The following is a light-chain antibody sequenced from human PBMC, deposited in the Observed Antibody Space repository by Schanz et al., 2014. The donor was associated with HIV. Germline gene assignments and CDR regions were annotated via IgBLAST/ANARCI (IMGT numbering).Light chain of an antibody. CDR3: QYFGNSGGT. CDR2: ATS. J-gene: IGKJ4*01. CDR1: QRLSSSY. V-gene: IGKV3-20*01. Sequence: EIVLTQSPGSLSLSPGGRATLSCAASQRLSSSYLAWYQQKRDQPPRLVIYATSSRAAGIPDRFSGTGSGTDFTLTISRLEPEDFAVYYCQYFGNSGGTFGGGTKVDIK.